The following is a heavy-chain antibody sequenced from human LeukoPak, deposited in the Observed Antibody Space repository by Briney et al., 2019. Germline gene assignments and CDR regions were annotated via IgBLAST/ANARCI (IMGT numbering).Heavy chain of an antibody. CDR1: GFSFSTYW. CDR3: ARRRDSGSLQHFDY. V-gene: IGHV3-7*03. D-gene: IGHD1-26*01. Sequence: GGSLRLSCGASGFSFSTYWMGWVRQTPEKGLEWVADIKKDGSAKYYVDSVKGRFTISRDNAKNSLYLQMNSLRAEDTAVYYCARRRDSGSLQHFDYWGQGTLVTVSS. J-gene: IGHJ4*02. CDR2: IKKDGSAK.